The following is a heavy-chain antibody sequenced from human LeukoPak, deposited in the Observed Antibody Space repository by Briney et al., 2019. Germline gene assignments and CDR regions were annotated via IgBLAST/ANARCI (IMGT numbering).Heavy chain of an antibody. D-gene: IGHD6-6*01. CDR1: GFTFSSYG. J-gene: IGHJ4*02. CDR2: ISYDGSNK. Sequence: PGGSLRLSCAASGFTFSSYGMHWVRQAPGKGLEWVAVISYDGSNKYYADSVKGRFTISRDNSKNTLYLQMNSLRAEDTAVYYCAKDRSAYSSSSGLVNYWGQGTLVTVSS. CDR3: AKDRSAYSSSSGLVNY. V-gene: IGHV3-30*18.